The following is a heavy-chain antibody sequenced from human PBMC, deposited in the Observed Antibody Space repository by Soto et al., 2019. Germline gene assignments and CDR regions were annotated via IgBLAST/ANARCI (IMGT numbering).Heavy chain of an antibody. Sequence: ASVKVSCKASGYTFTSYGISWVRQAPGQGLEWMGWISAYNGNTNYAQKLQGRVTMTTDTSTSTAYMELRSLRSDDTAVYYCARDTVSSRTLQRFLEWFPDMAVGGKGTTVPVSS. CDR3: ARDTVSSRTLQRFLEWFPDMAV. D-gene: IGHD3-3*01. J-gene: IGHJ6*03. V-gene: IGHV1-18*01. CDR1: GYTFTSYG. CDR2: ISAYNGNT.